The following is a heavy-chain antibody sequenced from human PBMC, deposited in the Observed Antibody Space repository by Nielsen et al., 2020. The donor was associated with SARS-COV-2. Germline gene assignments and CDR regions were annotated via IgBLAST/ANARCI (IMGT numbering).Heavy chain of an antibody. D-gene: IGHD2-21*02. J-gene: IGHJ4*02. CDR2: IIPILGIA. CDR3: AGGEYCGGDCYSDYFDY. Sequence: SVKVSCKASGGTSSSYTISWVRQAPGQGLEWMGRIIPILGIANYAQKFQGRVTITADKSTSTAYMELSSLRSEDTAVYYCAGGEYCGGDCYSDYFDYWGQGTLVTVSS. CDR1: GGTSSSYT. V-gene: IGHV1-69*02.